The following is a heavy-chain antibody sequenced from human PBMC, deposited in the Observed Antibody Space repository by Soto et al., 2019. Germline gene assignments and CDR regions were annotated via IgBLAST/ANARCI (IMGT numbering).Heavy chain of an antibody. CDR1: GFTFSPYS. V-gene: IGHV3-21*02. CDR3: ASVPGYSRYGMDV. D-gene: IGHD5-18*01. CDR2: ISSSGTYM. Sequence: EVQLVESGGGLVKPGGSLRLSCAASGFTFSPYSMNWVRQAPGKGLEWVSSISSSGTYMYYADSVKGRFTISRDDAKNSLYLHMISLRAEDTAEYYCASVPGYSRYGMDVWGQGTTVTVSS. J-gene: IGHJ6*02.